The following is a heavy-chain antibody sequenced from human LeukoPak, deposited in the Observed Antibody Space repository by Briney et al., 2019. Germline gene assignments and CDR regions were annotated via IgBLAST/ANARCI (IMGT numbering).Heavy chain of an antibody. CDR3: ARGGGGATRYYYYMDV. Sequence: SETLSLTCTVSGGSISSYYWSWIRQPAGKGLEWIGRIYTSGSTNYNSSLKSRVIMSVDTSKNQFSLKLSSVTAADTAVYYCARGGGGATRYYYYMDVWGKGTTVTVSS. CDR1: GGSISSYY. J-gene: IGHJ6*03. D-gene: IGHD1-26*01. V-gene: IGHV4-4*07. CDR2: IYTSGST.